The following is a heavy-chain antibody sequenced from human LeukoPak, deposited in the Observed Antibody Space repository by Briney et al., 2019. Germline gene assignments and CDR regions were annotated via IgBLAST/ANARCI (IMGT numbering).Heavy chain of an antibody. V-gene: IGHV3-33*01. CDR2: IWYDGSQK. D-gene: IGHD6-19*01. J-gene: IGHJ4*02. Sequence: GRSLTLSCAASGYTFSSHGMYWVRQAPGKGLEWVALIWYDGSQKYYADSVKGRFTISRDNSKNALSLQMVSLRAEDTAVYFCARLYSSGWADYWGQGTLVTVSS. CDR1: GYTFSSHG. CDR3: ARLYSSGWADY.